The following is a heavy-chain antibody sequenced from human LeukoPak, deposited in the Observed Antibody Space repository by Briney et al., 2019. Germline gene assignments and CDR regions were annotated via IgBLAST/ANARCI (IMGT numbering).Heavy chain of an antibody. CDR1: GFTFGDYW. CDR3: SSGSEFDY. CDR2: IKQDGSVK. D-gene: IGHD1-26*01. Sequence: SGGSLRLSCAGSGFTFGDYWMSWVRQAPGKGLEWVANIKQDGSVKQYVDSVKGRFTISRDNAKNSVYLQMNSLRAEDTAVYYCSSGSEFDYWGQGTLVTVSS. V-gene: IGHV3-7*01. J-gene: IGHJ4*02.